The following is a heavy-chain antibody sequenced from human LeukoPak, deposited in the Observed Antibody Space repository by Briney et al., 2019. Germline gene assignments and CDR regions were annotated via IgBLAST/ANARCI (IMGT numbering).Heavy chain of an antibody. J-gene: IGHJ4*02. CDR1: GFTFSNLE. V-gene: IGHV3-23*01. Sequence: PGGYLRLSCAISGFTFSNLEMNWVRQAPGKGLEWVSDISGSGGSTFYAYSVKGQFTISRDNPKNTLYLQMNSLRAEDTAVYYCAKDRLTYYYDSSGYYFFDYWGQGTLVTVSS. CDR3: AKDRLTYYYDSSGYYFFDY. D-gene: IGHD3-22*01. CDR2: ISGSGGST.